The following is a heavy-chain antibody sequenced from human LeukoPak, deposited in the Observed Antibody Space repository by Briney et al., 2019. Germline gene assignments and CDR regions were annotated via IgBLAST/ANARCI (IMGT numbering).Heavy chain of an antibody. CDR3: ARRGYRNWYFDL. Sequence: SETLSLTCTVSGGSISSSSYYWGWIRQPPGKGLGWIGSIYYSGSTYYNPSLKSRVTISVDTSKNQFSLKLSSVTAADTAVYYCARRGYRNWYFDLWGRGTLVTVSS. CDR2: IYYSGST. D-gene: IGHD5-18*01. J-gene: IGHJ2*01. CDR1: GGSISSSSYY. V-gene: IGHV4-39*01.